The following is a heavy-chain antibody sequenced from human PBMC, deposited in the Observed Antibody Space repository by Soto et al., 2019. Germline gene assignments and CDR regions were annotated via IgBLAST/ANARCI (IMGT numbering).Heavy chain of an antibody. D-gene: IGHD6-13*01. CDR1: GGSISSSNW. Sequence: PSETLSLTCAVSGGSISSSNWWSWVRQPPGKGLEWIGEIYHSGSTNYNPSLKSRVTISVDKSKNQFSLKLSSVTAADTAVYYCARGDSSSWYRSYYYYGMDVWGQGTTVTVSS. CDR2: IYHSGST. V-gene: IGHV4-4*02. J-gene: IGHJ6*02. CDR3: ARGDSSSWYRSYYYYGMDV.